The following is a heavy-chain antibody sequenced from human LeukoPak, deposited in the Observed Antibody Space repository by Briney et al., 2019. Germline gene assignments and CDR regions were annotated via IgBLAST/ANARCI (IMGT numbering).Heavy chain of an antibody. CDR3: ASFAGTSCQQQCDY. V-gene: IGHV1-8*01. D-gene: IGHD2-2*01. CDR1: GYTFTSYD. Sequence: GASVKVSCKASGYTFTSYDINWVRQATGQGLEWMGWMNPNSGNTGYAQKFQGRVTMTRNTSMSTAYMELSSLRSEDTAVYYCASFAGTSCQQQCDYWGQGTLVTVSS. J-gene: IGHJ4*02. CDR2: MNPNSGNT.